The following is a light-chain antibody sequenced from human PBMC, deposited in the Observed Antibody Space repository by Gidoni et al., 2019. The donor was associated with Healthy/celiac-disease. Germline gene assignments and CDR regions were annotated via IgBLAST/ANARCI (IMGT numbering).Light chain of an antibody. J-gene: IGKJ4*01. V-gene: IGKV3-11*01. CDR3: QQRSNWPPT. CDR2: HAS. CDR1: QSVSSY. Sequence: EIVLTQSPATLSLSPGERATLSCRASQSVSSYLAWYQQKPGHAPRPLIYHASNRATGIPARFSGSGSGTDFTLTISSLEPEDFAVYYCQQRSNWPPTFGGGTKVEIK.